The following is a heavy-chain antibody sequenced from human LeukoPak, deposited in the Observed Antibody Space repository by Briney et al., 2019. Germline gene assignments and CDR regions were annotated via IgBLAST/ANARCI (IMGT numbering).Heavy chain of an antibody. D-gene: IGHD4-17*01. CDR1: GLTFSNYS. Sequence: GGSLRLSCAASGLTFSNYSMNWVRQAPGKGLEWVSSISGSSGYIDYADSVKGRFSVSRDNAKNSLYLQMSSLRAEDTAGYDCATDEYGDYYFDSWGQGTLVTVSS. V-gene: IGHV3-21*01. CDR2: ISGSSGYI. J-gene: IGHJ4*02. CDR3: ATDEYGDYYFDS.